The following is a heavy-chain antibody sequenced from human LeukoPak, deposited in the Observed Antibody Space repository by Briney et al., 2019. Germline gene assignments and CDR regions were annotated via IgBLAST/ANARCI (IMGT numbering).Heavy chain of an antibody. CDR1: GFTFSSYG. D-gene: IGHD6-13*01. CDR2: IWYDGSNK. J-gene: IGHJ6*02. V-gene: IGHV3-33*06. Sequence: GGSLRLSCAASGFTFSSYGMHWVRQAPGKGLEWVAVIWYDGSNKYYADSVKGRFTISKDNSKNTVYLQMSSLRVDDTAVYYCAKAASSSWPSYYYGMDVWGQGTTVTVSS. CDR3: AKAASSSWPSYYYGMDV.